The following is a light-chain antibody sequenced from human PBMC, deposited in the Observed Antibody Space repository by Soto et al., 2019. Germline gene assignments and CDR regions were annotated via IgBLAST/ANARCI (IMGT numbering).Light chain of an antibody. Sequence: DIQMTQSPSSLSASVGDRVTITCRASQSISSYLNWYQQKPGKAPKLLIYAASSLQSGVPSRFSGSSSGTDFKLPISSLQPEDFATYYCQQSYSTPWTFGQGTKVEIK. V-gene: IGKV1-39*01. J-gene: IGKJ1*01. CDR3: QQSYSTPWT. CDR1: QSISSY. CDR2: AAS.